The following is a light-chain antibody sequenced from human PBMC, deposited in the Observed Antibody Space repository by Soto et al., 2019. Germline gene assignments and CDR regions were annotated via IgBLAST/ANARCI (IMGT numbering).Light chain of an antibody. CDR3: QQYDNFPLT. V-gene: IGKV1-33*01. J-gene: IGKJ3*01. CDR2: DAS. CDR1: EDIRKY. Sequence: DIQMTQSPSSLSASVGDRVTITCQASEDIRKYLNWYQQKPGKAPKLLIYDASNLETGVPSRFSGTASGTDFTFTISSLQPEDIATYYCQQYDNFPLTFGPGTKVHIK.